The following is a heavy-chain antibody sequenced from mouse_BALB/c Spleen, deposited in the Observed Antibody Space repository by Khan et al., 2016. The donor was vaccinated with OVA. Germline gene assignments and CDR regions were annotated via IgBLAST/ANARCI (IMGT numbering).Heavy chain of an antibody. CDR2: IYPSDSYT. Sequence: QVQLQQPGTELVRPSPSVKLSCKASGYTFTNYWINWVKQRPGQGLEWIGNIYPSDSYTNYNQKFKDKATLTVDKSSSTAYMQLSRPTSDDSAVYSCTREGVYGSAFAYWGQGTLVTVSA. CDR1: GYTFTNYW. V-gene: IGHV1-69*02. J-gene: IGHJ3*01. CDR3: TREGVYGSAFAY. D-gene: IGHD1-1*02.